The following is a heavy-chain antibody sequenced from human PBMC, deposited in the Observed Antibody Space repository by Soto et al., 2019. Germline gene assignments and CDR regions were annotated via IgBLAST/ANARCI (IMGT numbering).Heavy chain of an antibody. CDR2: ISYDGSNK. J-gene: IGHJ4*02. D-gene: IGHD2-15*01. CDR1: GFTFSSYA. V-gene: IGHV3-30-3*01. CDR3: ARTPPGGLWCFDY. Sequence: QVQLVESGGGVVQPGRSLRLSCAASGFTFSSYAMHWVRQAPGKGLEWVAVISYDGSNKYYADSVKGRFTISRDNSKNTLYLQMNSLRAEDTAVYYCARTPPGGLWCFDYWGQGTLVTVSS.